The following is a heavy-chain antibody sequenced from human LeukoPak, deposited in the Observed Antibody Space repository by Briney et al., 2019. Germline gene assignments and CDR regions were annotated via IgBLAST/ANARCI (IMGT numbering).Heavy chain of an antibody. CDR2: INSDGSST. CDR1: GFTFSSYW. V-gene: IGHV3-74*01. Sequence: GGSLRLPCAASGFTFSSYWMHWVRQAPGKGLVRVSRINSDGSSTSYADSVKGRFTISRDNAKNTLYLQMNSLRAEDTAVYYCATSLGPNWFDPWGQGTLVTVSS. CDR3: ATSLGPNWFDP. J-gene: IGHJ5*02.